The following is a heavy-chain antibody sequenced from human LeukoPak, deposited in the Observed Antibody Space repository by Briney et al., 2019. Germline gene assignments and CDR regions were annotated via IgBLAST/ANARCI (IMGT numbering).Heavy chain of an antibody. CDR2: IIPILGIA. CDR1: GGTFSSYA. CDR3: ARDLGPRAFDI. V-gene: IGHV1-69*04. D-gene: IGHD3-16*01. Sequence: ASVKVSCKASGGTFSSYAISWVRQAPGQGLEWMGRIIPILGIANYAQKFQGRVTITADKSTSTAYMELSSLRSEDTAVYYCARDLGPRAFDIWGQGTMVTVSS. J-gene: IGHJ3*02.